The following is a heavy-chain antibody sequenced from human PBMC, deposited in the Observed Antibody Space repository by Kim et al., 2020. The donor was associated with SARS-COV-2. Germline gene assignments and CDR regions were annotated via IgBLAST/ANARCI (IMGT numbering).Heavy chain of an antibody. CDR2: ISNDGSNK. J-gene: IGHJ4*01. V-gene: IGHV3-30*04. CDR1: GFTFSNYA. CDR3: ATAHSLVPCCPSNFFD. Sequence: GGSLRLSCAASGFTFSNYAMHWVRQAPGKGLEWVAVISNDGSNKYYADSVKGRFTISRDNSKNTLYLQMNSLRAEDTAVYYCATAHSLVPCCPSNFFD. D-gene: IGHD6-6*01.